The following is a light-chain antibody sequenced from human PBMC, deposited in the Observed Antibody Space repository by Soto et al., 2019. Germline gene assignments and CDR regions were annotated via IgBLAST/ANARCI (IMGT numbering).Light chain of an antibody. CDR3: QQFNNYPQIT. CDR1: QSISSY. CDR2: AAS. Sequence: DIQMTQSPSSLSASVGDRVTITCRASQSISSYLNWYQQKPGKAPKLLIYAASSLQSGVPSRFSGSGSGTDFTLTISSLQPEDFATYYCQQFNNYPQITFGQGTRLEI. V-gene: IGKV1-39*01. J-gene: IGKJ5*01.